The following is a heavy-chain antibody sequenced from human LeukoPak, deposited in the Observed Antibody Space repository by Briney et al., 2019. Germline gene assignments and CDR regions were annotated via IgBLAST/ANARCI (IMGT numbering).Heavy chain of an antibody. J-gene: IGHJ4*02. Sequence: SETLSLTCSVSGDSMNGYYWSWIRQPTGKGLEWIGCIYYSGSTNYNPSLKSRVAISVDTSKNQFSLKLSSVTAADTAVYYCARGSGDYGDYGYFDYWGQGTLVTVSS. CDR1: GDSMNGYY. CDR2: IYYSGST. CDR3: ARGSGDYGDYGYFDY. D-gene: IGHD4-17*01. V-gene: IGHV4-59*01.